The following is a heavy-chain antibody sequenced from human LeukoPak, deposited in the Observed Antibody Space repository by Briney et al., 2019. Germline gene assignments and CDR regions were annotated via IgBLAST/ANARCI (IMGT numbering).Heavy chain of an antibody. CDR3: TTYYYDSSGYPVDY. CDR1: GFTFGDYG. CDR2: IRSYIYSGAT. D-gene: IGHD3-22*01. J-gene: IGHJ4*02. Sequence: GRSLRLSCTTSGFTFGDYGMSWFRQAPGKGLEWVSFIRSYIYSGATGYAASVKGRFVISRHDSESIAYLQMNSLKTEDTAVYYCTTYYYDSSGYPVDYWGQGTLVTVSS. V-gene: IGHV3-49*03.